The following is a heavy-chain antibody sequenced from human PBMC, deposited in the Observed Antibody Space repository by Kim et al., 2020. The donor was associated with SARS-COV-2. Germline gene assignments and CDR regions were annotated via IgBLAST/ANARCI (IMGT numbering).Heavy chain of an antibody. V-gene: IGHV4-59*01. CDR1: SDSISSYY. D-gene: IGHD6-13*01. Sequence: SETLSLTCTVSSDSISSYYWSWIRQLPGKGLEWLGSIYYSGSTDYNPSLKSRVTISWDTSKNQVSLDVTSVSAADTAVYYCTRSEGRGSWHQFDYWGKGRLVTVSS. CDR3: TRSEGRGSWHQFDY. CDR2: IYYSGST. J-gene: IGHJ4*02.